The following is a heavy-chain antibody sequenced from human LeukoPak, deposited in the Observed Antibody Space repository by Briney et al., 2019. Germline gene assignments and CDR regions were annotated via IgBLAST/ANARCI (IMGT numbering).Heavy chain of an antibody. Sequence: ASVKVSCKASGYTFTSYGISWVRQAPGQGLEWMGWISPYNGNKIYAQKVQGRVTMTTDTSTNTAYMELRSLRSDDTAVYYCARDALQLPQYYFDYWGQGTLVTVSS. D-gene: IGHD2-2*01. CDR3: ARDALQLPQYYFDY. CDR1: GYTFTSYG. J-gene: IGHJ4*02. V-gene: IGHV1-18*01. CDR2: ISPYNGNK.